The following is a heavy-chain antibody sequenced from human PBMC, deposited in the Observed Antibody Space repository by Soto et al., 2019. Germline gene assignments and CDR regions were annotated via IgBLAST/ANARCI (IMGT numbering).Heavy chain of an antibody. CDR1: GFNFNKYA. Sequence: EVQLLESGGGLVRPGESLRLSCAASGFNFNKYAMSWVRQAPGEGLEWVSGISCCGGTASYADSVKGRFTIARDDAKNTLYLDMNSLRVEDTAEYYCAKADGQQGLLPHLETWGRGTLVTVS. D-gene: IGHD6-19*01. J-gene: IGHJ5*02. CDR3: AKADGQQGLLPHLET. CDR2: ISCCGGTA. V-gene: IGHV3-23*01.